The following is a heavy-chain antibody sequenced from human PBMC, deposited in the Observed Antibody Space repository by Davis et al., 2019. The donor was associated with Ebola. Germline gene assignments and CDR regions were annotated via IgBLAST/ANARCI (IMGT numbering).Heavy chain of an antibody. CDR2: IYSGGST. V-gene: IGHV3-53*01. Sequence: GESLKISCAASGFTVSSNYMSWVRQAPGKGLEWVSVIYSGGSTYYAESVKGRFTISRDNSKNTLYLRMNSLRAEDTAVYYCARGGGSGSYYNRAFDYWGQGTLVTVSS. D-gene: IGHD3-10*01. J-gene: IGHJ4*02. CDR3: ARGGGSGSYYNRAFDY. CDR1: GFTVSSNY.